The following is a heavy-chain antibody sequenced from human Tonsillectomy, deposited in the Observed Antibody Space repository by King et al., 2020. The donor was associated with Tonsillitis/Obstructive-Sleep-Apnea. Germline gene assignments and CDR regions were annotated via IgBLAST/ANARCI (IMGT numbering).Heavy chain of an antibody. V-gene: IGHV3-23*04. CDR3: AKAFSLGYFYYYMDV. D-gene: IGHD2/OR15-2a*01. Sequence: VQLVESGGGLVQPGGSLRLSCAASGFTFISYAMSWVRQAPGKGLEWVSGISGSGTGTYSADSVKGRFTISRDNSKNTLYLQMNSLRVEDTAVYYCAKAFSLGYFYYYMDVWGKGTTVTVSS. J-gene: IGHJ6*03. CDR1: GFTFISYA. CDR2: ISGSGTGT.